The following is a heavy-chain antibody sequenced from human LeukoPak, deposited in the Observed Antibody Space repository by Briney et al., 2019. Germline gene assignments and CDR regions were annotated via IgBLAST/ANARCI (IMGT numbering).Heavy chain of an antibody. CDR1: GXTFTSYY. D-gene: IGHD2-15*01. Sequence: AXVKVSCKASGXTFTSYYMHWVRQAPGQGLEWMGIINPSGGSTSYAQKFQGRVTMTRDTSTSTVYMELSSLRSEDTAVYYCARAGVISWTPDYWGQGTLVTVSS. CDR3: ARAGVISWTPDY. V-gene: IGHV1-46*01. J-gene: IGHJ4*02. CDR2: INPSGGST.